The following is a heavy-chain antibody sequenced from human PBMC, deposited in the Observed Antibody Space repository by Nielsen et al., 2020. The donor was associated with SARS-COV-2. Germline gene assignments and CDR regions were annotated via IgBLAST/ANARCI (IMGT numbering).Heavy chain of an antibody. CDR1: GYTLTELS. CDR2: FDPEDGET. Sequence: ASVKVSCKVSGYTLTELSMHWVRQAPGKGLEWMGGFDPEDGETIYTQKFQGRVTMTEDTSTDTAYMELSSLRAEDTAVYYCATPRHYYDYVWGVLDYWGQGTLVTVSS. J-gene: IGHJ4*02. D-gene: IGHD3-16*01. V-gene: IGHV1-24*01. CDR3: ATPRHYYDYVWGVLDY.